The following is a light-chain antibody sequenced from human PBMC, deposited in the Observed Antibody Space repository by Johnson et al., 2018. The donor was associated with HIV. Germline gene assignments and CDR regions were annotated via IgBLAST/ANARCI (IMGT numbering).Light chain of an antibody. CDR1: SSNIENNY. CDR3: GTWDTSLSAHYV. Sequence: QSVLTQPPSVSAAPGQKVTISCSGSSSNIENNYVSWYQQLPGTAPKLLIYDNHKRPSRITDRFSGSKSGTSATLGITGLQTGDEADYYCGTWDTSLSAHYVFGSGTKVIVL. CDR2: DNH. J-gene: IGLJ1*01. V-gene: IGLV1-51*01.